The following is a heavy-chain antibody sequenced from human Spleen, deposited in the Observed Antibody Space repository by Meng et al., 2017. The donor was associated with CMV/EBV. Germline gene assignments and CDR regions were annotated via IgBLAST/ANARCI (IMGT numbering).Heavy chain of an antibody. CDR2: INDSGGT. CDR3: ARHRDYGGNIDS. Sequence: CAVNGGSFSEYFWIWIRQPPGKGLEWLGEINDSGGTRYTPSLESRLTISVDTSKNRFSLKLTSVTAADTAVYYCARHRDYGGNIDSWGQGTLVTVSS. J-gene: IGHJ4*02. CDR1: GGSFSEYF. V-gene: IGHV4-34*01. D-gene: IGHD4-23*01.